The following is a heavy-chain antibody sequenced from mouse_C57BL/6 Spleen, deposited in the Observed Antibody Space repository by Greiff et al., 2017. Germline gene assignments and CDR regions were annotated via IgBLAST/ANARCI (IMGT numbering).Heavy chain of an antibody. CDR2: IWTGGGT. Sequence: ESGPGLVAPSQSLSITCTVSGFSLTSYAISWVRQPPGKGLEWLGVIWTGGGTNYNSALKYRLSINKDKSKRQVFLKMNSLQTDDTARYYCARNRLCSPYWYFDVWGTGTTVTVAA. CDR3: ARNRLCSPYWYFDV. D-gene: IGHD6-1*01. CDR1: GFSLTSYA. V-gene: IGHV2-9-1*01. J-gene: IGHJ1*03.